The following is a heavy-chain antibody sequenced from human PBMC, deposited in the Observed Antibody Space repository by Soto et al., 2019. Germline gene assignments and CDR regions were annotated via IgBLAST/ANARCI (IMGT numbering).Heavy chain of an antibody. D-gene: IGHD3-22*01. CDR3: ARGLYYYDSSGYSY. J-gene: IGHJ4*02. Sequence: PSVPLSLTCAVYGGSFSGYYWSWIRQPPGKGLEWIGEINHSGSTNYNPSLKSRVTISVDTSKNQFSLKLSSVTAADTAVYYCARGLYYYDSSGYSYWGQGTLVTVSS. CDR2: INHSGST. CDR1: GGSFSGYY. V-gene: IGHV4-34*01.